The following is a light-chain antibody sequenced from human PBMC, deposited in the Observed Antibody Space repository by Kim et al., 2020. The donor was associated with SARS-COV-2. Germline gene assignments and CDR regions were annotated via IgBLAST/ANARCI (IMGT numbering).Light chain of an antibody. V-gene: IGLV3-1*01. Sequence: VSPGQTASITCSGDKLGDEYACWYQQKPGQSPVLVIYQDSKRPSGIPERFSGSNSGNTATLTISGTQAMDEADYYCQAWDSSTAGVFGGGTQLTVL. CDR3: QAWDSSTAGV. CDR2: QDS. J-gene: IGLJ2*01. CDR1: KLGDEY.